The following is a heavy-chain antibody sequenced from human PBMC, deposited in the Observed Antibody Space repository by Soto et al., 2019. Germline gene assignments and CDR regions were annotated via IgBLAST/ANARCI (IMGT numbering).Heavy chain of an antibody. Sequence: SQTLSLTCGISGDSVSRNSASWNCIRQSPSRGLEWLGRTYYRTRWYSDSAVSLKSRTTINADTSKNQFSLQLNSVTPEDTAVYYCARLVGNSWLDSWGQGTLVTVSS. D-gene: IGHD2-2*01. CDR1: GDSVSRNSAS. CDR2: TYYRTRWYS. CDR3: ARLVGNSWLDS. J-gene: IGHJ5*01. V-gene: IGHV6-1*01.